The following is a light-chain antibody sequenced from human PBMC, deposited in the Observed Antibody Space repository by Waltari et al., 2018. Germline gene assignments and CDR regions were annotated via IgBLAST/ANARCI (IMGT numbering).Light chain of an antibody. CDR1: QGIRND. CDR2: ATS. J-gene: IGKJ1*01. CDR3: LQDYNYPWT. Sequence: AIQMTQSPSSLSASVGDRVTITWRASQGIRNDLGWYQQKPGKAPKLLIYATSSLQSGVPSRFSGSGSGTDFTLTISSLQPEDFATYYCLQDYNYPWTFGQGTKVEIK. V-gene: IGKV1-6*01.